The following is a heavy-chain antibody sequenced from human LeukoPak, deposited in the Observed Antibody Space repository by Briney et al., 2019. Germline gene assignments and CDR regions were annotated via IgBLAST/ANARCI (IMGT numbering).Heavy chain of an antibody. D-gene: IGHD2-21*01. V-gene: IGHV4-61*02. CDR3: ARGTVGRTYCGGDCYSPIDY. J-gene: IGHJ4*02. CDR1: GGSISSGSYY. Sequence: SETLSLTCTVSGGSISSGSYYWSWIRQPAGKGLEWIGRMYSSGSTNYNPSLKSRVTISVDTSKNQFSLKLRSVTAADTAVYYCARGTVGRTYCGGDCYSPIDYWGQGSLVTVSS. CDR2: MYSSGST.